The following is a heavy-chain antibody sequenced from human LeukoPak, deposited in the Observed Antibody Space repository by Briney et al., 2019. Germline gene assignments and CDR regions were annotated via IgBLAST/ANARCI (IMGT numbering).Heavy chain of an antibody. CDR3: ARDWFHAIDY. Sequence: GGSLRLSCAASEFTFSSYAMHWVRQAPGEGLVWVSRIRSDGSDTRYAESVKGRFTISRDNAKNTLYLQMNSLRAEDTAVYYCARDWFHAIDYWGQGTLVTVSS. CDR2: IRSDGSDT. CDR1: EFTFSSYA. V-gene: IGHV3-74*01. J-gene: IGHJ4*02. D-gene: IGHD2/OR15-2a*01.